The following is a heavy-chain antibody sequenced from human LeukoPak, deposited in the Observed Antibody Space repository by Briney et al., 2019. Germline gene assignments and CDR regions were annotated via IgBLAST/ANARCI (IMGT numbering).Heavy chain of an antibody. V-gene: IGHV3-30*02. Sequence: GGSLRLSCAASGFTLRSYGMHWVRQAPGKGLEWVAFIRYDGNSYYYADSVKGRFTISRDNSRSTLYLQMNSLRAEDTAVYYCAKEEVISGNHGVYFDYWGQGTLVTVSS. CDR2: IRYDGNSY. CDR3: AKEEVISGNHGVYFDY. CDR1: GFTLRSYG. J-gene: IGHJ4*02. D-gene: IGHD3-22*01.